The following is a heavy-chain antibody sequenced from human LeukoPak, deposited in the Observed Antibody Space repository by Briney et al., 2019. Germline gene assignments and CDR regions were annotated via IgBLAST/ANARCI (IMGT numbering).Heavy chain of an antibody. CDR2: IKQDGSER. CDR1: GFTFSSYW. Sequence: GGSLRLSCAASGFTFSSYWMSWVRQAPGKGLERVANIKQDGSERYYVDSVKGRFTISRDNAKNSVYLQMNSLRGEDTAVYYCARDLSTYGSGSYYKLPMDYWGQGTLVTVSS. J-gene: IGHJ4*02. D-gene: IGHD3-10*01. V-gene: IGHV3-7*04. CDR3: ARDLSTYGSGSYYKLPMDY.